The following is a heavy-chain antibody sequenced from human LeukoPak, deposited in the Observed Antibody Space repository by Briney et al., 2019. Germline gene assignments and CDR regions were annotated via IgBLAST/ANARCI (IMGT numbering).Heavy chain of an antibody. D-gene: IGHD3-9*01. CDR2: IGGDGAEK. CDR3: AKDYFRRNGVYDAFDL. V-gene: IGHV3-23*01. Sequence: GGSLRLSCVGSGFTFGDFDMSWVRQAPGARPEWVSVIGGDGAEKYYADFVRGRFTISRDNSENTMYLQMTSLRAEDTAVYYCAKDYFRRNGVYDAFDLWGHGTTVTVS. CDR1: GFTFGDFD. J-gene: IGHJ3*01.